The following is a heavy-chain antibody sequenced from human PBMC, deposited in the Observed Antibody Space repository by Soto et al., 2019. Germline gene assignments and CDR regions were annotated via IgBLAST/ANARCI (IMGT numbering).Heavy chain of an antibody. Sequence: SETLSLTCTVSGGSISYYDWNWIRQSPGKGLEWIGYIFYSGSTHYNPSLKSRVTISIDTSKNQFSLRLTSVTAADTAVYFCARGSPPSKYGLDVWGQGTTVTVSS. CDR2: IFYSGST. J-gene: IGHJ6*02. CDR1: GGSISYYD. CDR3: ARGSPPSKYGLDV. V-gene: IGHV4-59*01. D-gene: IGHD6-13*01.